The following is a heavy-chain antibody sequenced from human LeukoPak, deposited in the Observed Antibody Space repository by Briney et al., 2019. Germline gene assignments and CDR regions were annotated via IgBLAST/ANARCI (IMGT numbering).Heavy chain of an antibody. V-gene: IGHV4-59*01. CDR3: AREVAKASAFDI. J-gene: IGHJ3*02. Sequence: PSETLSLTCTVSGGSISSYYWSWIRQPPGKGLERIGYIYYSGSTNYNPSLKSRVTISVDTSKNQFSLKLSSVTAADTAVYYCAREVAKASAFDIWGQGTMVTVSS. CDR2: IYYSGST. CDR1: GGSISSYY.